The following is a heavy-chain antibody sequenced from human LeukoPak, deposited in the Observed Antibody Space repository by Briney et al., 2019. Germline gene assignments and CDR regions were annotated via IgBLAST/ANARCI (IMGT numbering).Heavy chain of an antibody. Sequence: PGGSLRLSCAASGFTFSSYGMHWVRQALGKGLEWVAVISYDGSNKYYADSVKGRFTISRDNSKNTLYLQMNSLRAEDTAVYYCAKDHISSGWSFDYWGQGTLVTVSS. V-gene: IGHV3-30*18. CDR1: GFTFSSYG. D-gene: IGHD6-19*01. CDR2: ISYDGSNK. CDR3: AKDHISSGWSFDY. J-gene: IGHJ4*02.